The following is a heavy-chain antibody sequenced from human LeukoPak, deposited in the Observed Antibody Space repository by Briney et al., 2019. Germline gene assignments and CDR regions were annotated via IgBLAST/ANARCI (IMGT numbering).Heavy chain of an antibody. CDR3: ARGPLWFGENWFDP. CDR1: GFTFSSYA. Sequence: GRSLRLSCAASGFTFSSYAMHWVRQAPGKGLEWVAVISYGGSNKYYADSVKGRFTISRDNAKNSLYLQMNSLRAEDTAVYYCARGPLWFGENWFDPWGQGTLVTVSS. D-gene: IGHD3-10*01. CDR2: ISYGGSNK. V-gene: IGHV3-30-3*01. J-gene: IGHJ5*02.